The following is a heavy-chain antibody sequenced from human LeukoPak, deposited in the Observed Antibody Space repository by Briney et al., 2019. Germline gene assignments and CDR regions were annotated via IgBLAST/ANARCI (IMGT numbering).Heavy chain of an antibody. J-gene: IGHJ5*02. D-gene: IGHD6-19*01. CDR1: GGSISSYY. CDR2: IYSSGST. V-gene: IGHV4-4*07. Sequence: PSETLSLTCTVPGGSISSYYWSWIRQPAGKGLEWIGRIYSSGSTNYNPSLKSRVTMSVDTSKNQFSLKLRSVTAADTAVYYCAREVEYSSGWYWFDPWGQGTLVTVSS. CDR3: AREVEYSSGWYWFDP.